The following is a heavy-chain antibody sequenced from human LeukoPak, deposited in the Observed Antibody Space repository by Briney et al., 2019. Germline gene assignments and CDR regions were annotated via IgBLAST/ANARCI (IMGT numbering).Heavy chain of an antibody. Sequence: PGGSLRLSCAASGFTFSSYSMNWVRQAPGKGLEWVSNIKNDGSSTNYADSVKGRFTVSRDNAKNTLYLQMNSLRADDTAVYHYATMSVVASAKSSRWCQQTLVTVAS. V-gene: IGHV3-74*01. CDR3: ATMSVVASAKSSR. D-gene: IGHD2-15*01. CDR2: IKNDGSST. J-gene: IGHJ4*02. CDR1: GFTFSSYS.